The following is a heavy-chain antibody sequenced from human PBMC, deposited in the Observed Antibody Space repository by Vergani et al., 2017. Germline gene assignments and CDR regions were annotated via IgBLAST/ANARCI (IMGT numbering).Heavy chain of an antibody. V-gene: IGHV4-30-2*01. D-gene: IGHD3-16*02. Sequence: QLQLQESGPGLVKPSETLSLTCAVSGDSITNGGFSWNWIRQPPGKGPEWIGYIFPSGNSDYNPSLKNRVSISLDKSKNQFSLWVNSVTAADTAVYFCARASLKALVGYYYMDVWGKGKTVVVSS. J-gene: IGHJ6*03. CDR3: ARASLKALVGYYYMDV. CDR1: GDSITNGGFS. CDR2: IFPSGNS.